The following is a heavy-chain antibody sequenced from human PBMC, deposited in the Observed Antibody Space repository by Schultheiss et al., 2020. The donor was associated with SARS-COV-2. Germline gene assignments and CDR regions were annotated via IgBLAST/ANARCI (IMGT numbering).Heavy chain of an antibody. Sequence: GGSLRLSCAASGFTFSSYWMHWVRQAPGKGLVWVSRINSDGSSTSYADSVKGRFTISRDNAKNTLYLQMNSLRAEDTAVYYCARESSIAARRSSLGFDYWGQGTLVTVSS. CDR1: GFTFSSYW. CDR2: INSDGSST. CDR3: ARESSIAARRSSLGFDY. V-gene: IGHV3-74*01. J-gene: IGHJ4*02. D-gene: IGHD6-6*01.